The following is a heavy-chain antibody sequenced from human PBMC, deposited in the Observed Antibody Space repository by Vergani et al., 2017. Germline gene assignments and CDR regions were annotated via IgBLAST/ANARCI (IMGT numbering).Heavy chain of an antibody. J-gene: IGHJ6*03. CDR2: IYHSGST. CDR1: GGSISGTNW. CDR3: ARVLRRSYYYYMDV. D-gene: IGHD4-23*01. V-gene: IGHV4-4*03. Sequence: QVQLQESGPGLVKPPGTLSLTCAVSGGSISGTNWWSWVRQSPGKGLEWIGEIYHSGSTNYNPSLKSRVTISVDTSKNQFSLKLSSVTAADTAVYYCARVLRRSYYYYMDVWGKGTTVTVSS.